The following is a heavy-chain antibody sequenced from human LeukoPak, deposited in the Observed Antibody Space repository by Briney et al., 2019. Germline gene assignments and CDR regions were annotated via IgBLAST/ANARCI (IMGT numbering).Heavy chain of an antibody. J-gene: IGHJ5*02. Sequence: SKTLSLTCTVSGVSISSYYWSWIRQPPGKGLEWIGYIYYSGSTNYNPSLKSRVTISVDTSKNQFSLKLSSVTAADTAVYYCARALPDVSSGYSGYNWFDPWGQGTLVTVSS. V-gene: IGHV4-59*01. CDR2: IYYSGST. CDR1: GVSISSYY. D-gene: IGHD5-12*01. CDR3: ARALPDVSSGYSGYNWFDP.